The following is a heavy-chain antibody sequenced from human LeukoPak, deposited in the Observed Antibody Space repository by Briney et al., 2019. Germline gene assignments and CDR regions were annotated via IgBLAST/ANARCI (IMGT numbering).Heavy chain of an antibody. J-gene: IGHJ4*02. Sequence: GGSLRLSCAASGFTFSTYAMSWVRQAPGKGLEWVANIKQDGSKKSYVDSVKGRFTISRDNAKNSLYLQMNSLRAENTAIYYCTRVGYIDEGIDYWGQGTLVTVSS. D-gene: IGHD5-24*01. V-gene: IGHV3-7*04. CDR3: TRVGYIDEGIDY. CDR1: GFTFSTYA. CDR2: IKQDGSKK.